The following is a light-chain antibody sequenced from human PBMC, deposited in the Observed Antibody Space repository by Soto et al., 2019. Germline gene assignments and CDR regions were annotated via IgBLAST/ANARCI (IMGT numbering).Light chain of an antibody. CDR3: QQRRNWPPS. Sequence: EIVLTQSPATLSLSPGERATLSCRASQSVSSYLAWYQQKPGQAPRLLIYDASNRATGIPARFSGSGSGTDLTLTISSLEPKDFAVYYCQQRRNWPPSFGGGTKVEIK. J-gene: IGKJ4*01. V-gene: IGKV3-11*01. CDR1: QSVSSY. CDR2: DAS.